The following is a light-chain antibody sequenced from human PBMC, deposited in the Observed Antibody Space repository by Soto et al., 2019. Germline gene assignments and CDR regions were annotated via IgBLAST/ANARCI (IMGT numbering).Light chain of an antibody. CDR1: QSVSSSY. CDR3: QQYGSSPGGA. V-gene: IGKV3-20*01. CDR2: GAS. J-gene: IGKJ1*01. Sequence: VLTQSPGTLSLSPGARATLSCRASQSVSSSYLAWYQQKPGQAPRLLIYGASSRATGIPDRFSGSGSGTDFTLTISRLEPEDFAVYYCQQYGSSPGGAFGQGTKVDIK.